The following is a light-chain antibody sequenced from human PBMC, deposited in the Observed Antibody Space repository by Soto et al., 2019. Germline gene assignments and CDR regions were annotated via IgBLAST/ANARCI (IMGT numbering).Light chain of an antibody. J-gene: IGKJ2*03. CDR2: KAS. CDR3: KQYKSYASS. CDR1: QSISNW. Sequence: DIQMTQSPSTLSTSVGDIVTITCRASQSISNWLAWYQQKPGKAPKLLLYKASTLESGVPSRFSGSGSGTEFTLTISSLQPDDFATYYCKQYKSYASSFGQGTKLEIK. V-gene: IGKV1-5*03.